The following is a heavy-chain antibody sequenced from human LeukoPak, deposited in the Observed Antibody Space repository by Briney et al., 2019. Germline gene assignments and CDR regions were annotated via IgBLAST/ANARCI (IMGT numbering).Heavy chain of an antibody. CDR3: AREFDY. Sequence: SETLSLTCTVSGGSISSGSYYWSWIRQPAGKGLEWIGRIYTSGSTNYNPSLKSRVTISVDTSKNQFSLKLSSVTAADTAVYYCAREFDYWGQGTLVTVSS. CDR1: GGSISSGSYY. CDR2: IYTSGST. J-gene: IGHJ4*02. V-gene: IGHV4-61*02.